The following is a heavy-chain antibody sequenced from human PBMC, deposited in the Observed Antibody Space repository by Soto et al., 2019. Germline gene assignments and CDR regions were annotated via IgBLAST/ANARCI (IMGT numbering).Heavy chain of an antibody. CDR3: SIGSWSAETFDV. V-gene: IGHV1-69*02. CDR2: IIPMLTVT. Sequence: QVHLIQSGAEVKKPGSSVKVSCKAAGGNFNTYTLIWVRQAPGHGLEWMGRIIPMLTVTNSAQKFQGRLTLTADKSTGTAFMELTSLRSDDTAVYYCSIGSWSAETFDVWGQGTMVTVSS. D-gene: IGHD2-2*01. J-gene: IGHJ3*01. CDR1: GGNFNTYT.